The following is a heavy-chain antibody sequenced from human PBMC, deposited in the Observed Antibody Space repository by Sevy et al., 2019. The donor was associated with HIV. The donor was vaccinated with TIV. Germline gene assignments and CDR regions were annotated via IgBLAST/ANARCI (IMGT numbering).Heavy chain of an antibody. CDR1: GGTFSSFA. D-gene: IGHD3-22*01. Sequence: ASVKVSCKASGGTFSSFALSWVRQAPGQGLEWMGGIIAMFGTTKYAQKFQGRVTISADKSTSTAYMELSSLRSEDTAVYYWARSLPTMIVVVDAFDIWGQGTMVTVSS. CDR3: ARSLPTMIVVVDAFDI. V-gene: IGHV1-69*06. J-gene: IGHJ3*02. CDR2: IIAMFGTT.